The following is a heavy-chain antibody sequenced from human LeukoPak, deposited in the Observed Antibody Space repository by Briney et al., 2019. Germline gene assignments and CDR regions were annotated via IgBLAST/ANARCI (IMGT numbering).Heavy chain of an antibody. CDR2: IYYSGSA. J-gene: IGHJ4*02. CDR3: ARGGNYGDYDGYFVY. Sequence: SETLSLTCTVSGGSISSYYWSWIRQPPGKGLEWIGYIYYSGSANYNPSLRCRVTISVDTSKNQFSLKLSSVTAADTAVYYCARGGNYGDYDGYFVYWGQGTLVTVSS. D-gene: IGHD4-17*01. CDR1: GGSISSYY. V-gene: IGHV4-59*08.